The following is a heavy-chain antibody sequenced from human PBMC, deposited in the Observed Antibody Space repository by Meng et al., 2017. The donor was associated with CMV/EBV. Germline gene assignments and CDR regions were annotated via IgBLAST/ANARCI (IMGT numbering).Heavy chain of an antibody. CDR2: IYYSGST. CDR3: ARVGRTSCYDY. V-gene: IGHV4-30-4*08. D-gene: IGHD2-2*01. Sequence: QLHPQESGPGSAKPSRPLSLTCTVSGGSISSGDYYWSWIRQPPGKGLDWIGYIYYSGSTYYNPSLQSRVNISVDTSKNQFSLKLSSVTAADTAVYYCARVGRTSCYDYWGQGTLVTVSS. CDR1: GGSISSGDYY. J-gene: IGHJ4*02.